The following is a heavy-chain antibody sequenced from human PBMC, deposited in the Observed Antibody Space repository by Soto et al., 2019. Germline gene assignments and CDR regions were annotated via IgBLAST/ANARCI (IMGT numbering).Heavy chain of an antibody. CDR2: ISAYNGNT. D-gene: IGHD3-16*01. CDR1: GYTFTSYG. J-gene: IGHJ6*03. CDR3: ARGALHVWRSYQRTYFYYYLDV. Sequence: QVQLVQSGAEVKKPGASVKVSCKASGYTFTSYGTSWVRQAPGQGLEWMGWISAYNGNTTYAQKLQGRVTMTTDTSTSKAYMELRSLRSDDTAVYYCARGALHVWRSYQRTYFYYYLDVWGKGTTVTVSS. V-gene: IGHV1-18*01.